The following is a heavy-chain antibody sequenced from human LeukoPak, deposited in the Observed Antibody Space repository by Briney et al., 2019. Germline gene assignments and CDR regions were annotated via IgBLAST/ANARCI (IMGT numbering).Heavy chain of an antibody. CDR3: ARGATYYYDSSGKYYYMDV. V-gene: IGHV1-18*01. CDR2: ISAYNGNT. Sequence: ASVKVSCKASGYTFTSYGISWVRQAPGQGLEWMGWISAYNGNTNYAQKLHGRVTMTTDTSTSTAYMELRRLRSDDTAVYYCARGATYYYDSSGKYYYMDVWGKGTTVTVS. D-gene: IGHD3-22*01. CDR1: GYTFTSYG. J-gene: IGHJ6*03.